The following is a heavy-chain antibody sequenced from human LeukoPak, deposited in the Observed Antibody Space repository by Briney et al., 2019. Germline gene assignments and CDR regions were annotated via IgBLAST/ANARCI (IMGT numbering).Heavy chain of an antibody. Sequence: GGSLRLSCAASGFTFSSYSMNWVRQAPGKGLEWVSYISSSSSTIYYADSVKGRFTISRDNAKNSLYLQMNSLRAEDTAVYYCARAPVEYSGYDYYYFDYWGQGTLVTVSS. CDR2: ISSSSSTI. CDR1: GFTFSSYS. J-gene: IGHJ4*02. V-gene: IGHV3-48*01. D-gene: IGHD5-12*01. CDR3: ARAPVEYSGYDYYYFDY.